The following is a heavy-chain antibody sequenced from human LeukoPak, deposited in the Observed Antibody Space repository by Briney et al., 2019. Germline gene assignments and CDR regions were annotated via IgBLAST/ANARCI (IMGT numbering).Heavy chain of an antibody. D-gene: IGHD6-19*01. CDR3: ARGRYSSGWTAVGFDY. J-gene: IGHJ4*02. CDR1: GFTFSSYW. CDR2: INHSGST. Sequence: GSLRLSCAASGFTFSSYWMSWVRQAPGKGLEWIGEINHSGSTNYNPSLKSRVTISVDTSKNQFSLKLSSVTAADTAVYYCARGRYSSGWTAVGFDYWGQGTLVTVSS. V-gene: IGHV4-34*01.